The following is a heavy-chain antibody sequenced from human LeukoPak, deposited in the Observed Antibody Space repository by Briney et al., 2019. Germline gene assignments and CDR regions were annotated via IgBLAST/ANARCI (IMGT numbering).Heavy chain of an antibody. D-gene: IGHD4-17*01. J-gene: IGHJ5*01. V-gene: IGHV4-4*02. CDR1: GGSISSSNW. CDR2: IYYTGST. CDR3: ARDKVTVTGNWFDS. Sequence: SGTLSLTCAVSGGSISSSNWWSWVRQPPGKGLEWMGYIYYTGSTHYNPSLKSRISMSVDTSKRQFSLNLMSVTGADTAIYYGARDKVTVTGNWFDSWGQGTLVAVSS.